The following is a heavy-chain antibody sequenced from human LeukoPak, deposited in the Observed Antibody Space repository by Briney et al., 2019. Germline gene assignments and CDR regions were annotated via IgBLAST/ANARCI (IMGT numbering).Heavy chain of an antibody. CDR1: GYTFTSYG. CDR3: ARAFPNDFWSGYLGYFDY. J-gene: IGHJ4*02. Sequence: ASVKVSCKASGYTFTSYGISWVRQAPGQGLEWMGWISAYNGNTNYAQKLQGRVTMTTDTSTSTAYMELRSLRSDDTAVYHCARAFPNDFWSGYLGYFDYWGQGTLVTVSS. CDR2: ISAYNGNT. V-gene: IGHV1-18*01. D-gene: IGHD3-3*01.